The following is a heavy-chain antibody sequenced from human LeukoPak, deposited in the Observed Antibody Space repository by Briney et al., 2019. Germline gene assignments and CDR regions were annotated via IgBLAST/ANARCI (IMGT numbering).Heavy chain of an antibody. Sequence: PGGSLRLSCAASGFTFGSYGMHWVRQAPGKGLEWVANIKQDGSEKYHVDSVKGRFTISRDNSKNTLYLQMNSLRAEDTAVYYCAKSGGVPAAGIDYWGQGTLVTVSS. V-gene: IGHV3-30*02. J-gene: IGHJ4*02. CDR1: GFTFGSYG. CDR3: AKSGGVPAAGIDY. D-gene: IGHD2-2*01. CDR2: IKQDGSEK.